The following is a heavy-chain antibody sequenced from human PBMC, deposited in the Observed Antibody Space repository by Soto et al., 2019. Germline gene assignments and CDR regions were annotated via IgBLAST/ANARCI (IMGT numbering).Heavy chain of an antibody. J-gene: IGHJ6*02. D-gene: IGHD2-15*01. CDR3: ARERGYDCPASYCYALSGLDV. CDR1: GYTFIDYY. CDR2: INPSSGGT. V-gene: IGHV1-2*02. Sequence: QVQLVQSGAEVKKPGASVKVSCTASGYTFIDYYMHWVRQAPGQGLEWMGWINPSSGGTHYAQKLQGRVAMTRETSISIVYMELSRLKSDDTAMYYCARERGYDCPASYCYALSGLDVWGQGTRVTVSS.